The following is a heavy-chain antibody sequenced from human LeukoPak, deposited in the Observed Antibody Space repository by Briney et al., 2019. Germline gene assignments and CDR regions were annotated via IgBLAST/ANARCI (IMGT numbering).Heavy chain of an antibody. V-gene: IGHV4-31*03. J-gene: IGHJ5*02. D-gene: IGHD6-6*01. CDR3: ARDVSSMFPNWFDP. CDR1: GDSISSRTYY. CDR2: IWNSGST. Sequence: SQTLSLTCSVSGDSISSRTYYWTWIRQHPEKGLEWIGYIWNSGSTNDNPALKSRVTISVDTSKNQFSLKVTSATAADTAIYYCARDVSSMFPNWFDPWGQGILVIVSS.